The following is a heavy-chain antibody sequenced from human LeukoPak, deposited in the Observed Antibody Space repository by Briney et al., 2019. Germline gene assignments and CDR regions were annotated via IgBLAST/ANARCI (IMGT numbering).Heavy chain of an antibody. CDR1: GFTFSDYY. Sequence: GGSLRLSCAASGFTFSDYYMSWIRQAPGKALEWVSYVSSGSSTIYYADSVKGRFTVSRDNGKRSLYLHMNSLRAEDTAVYYCARGMYYDYVWGSYRYGYFDYWGQGTLVTVSS. D-gene: IGHD3-16*02. V-gene: IGHV3-11*04. CDR2: VSSGSSTI. J-gene: IGHJ4*02. CDR3: ARGMYYDYVWGSYRYGYFDY.